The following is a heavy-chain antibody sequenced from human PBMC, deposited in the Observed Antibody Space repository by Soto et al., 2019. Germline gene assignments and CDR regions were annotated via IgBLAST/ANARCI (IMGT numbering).Heavy chain of an antibody. Sequence: KPSETLSLTCTVSGGSISSSSYYWGWIRQPPGKGLEWIGSIYYSGSTYYNPSLKSRVTISVDTSKNQFSLKLSSVTAADTAVYYCARARIAGNWFDPWGQGTLVTVSS. CDR2: IYYSGST. CDR3: ARARIAGNWFDP. V-gene: IGHV4-39*01. J-gene: IGHJ5*02. CDR1: GGSISSSSYY. D-gene: IGHD6-13*01.